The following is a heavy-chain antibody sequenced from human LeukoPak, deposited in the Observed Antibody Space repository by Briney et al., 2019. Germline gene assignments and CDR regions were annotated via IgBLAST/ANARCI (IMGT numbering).Heavy chain of an antibody. CDR1: GFTFSSYA. CDR3: ARGGWSSGWYGDAFDI. Sequence: GGSLRLSCAASGFTFSSYAMHWVRQAPGKGLEWVAVISYDGSNKYYADSVKGRFTISRDNSKNTLYLQMNSLRAEDTAVYYCARGGWSSGWYGDAFDIWGQGTMVTVSS. D-gene: IGHD6-19*01. V-gene: IGHV3-30-3*01. J-gene: IGHJ3*02. CDR2: ISYDGSNK.